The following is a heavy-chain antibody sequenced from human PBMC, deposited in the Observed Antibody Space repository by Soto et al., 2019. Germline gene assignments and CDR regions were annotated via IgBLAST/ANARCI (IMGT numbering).Heavy chain of an antibody. V-gene: IGHV3-23*01. D-gene: IGHD3-10*01. Sequence: GGSLRPSCAASGFTFSSYAMSWVRQAPGKGLEWVSAISGSGGSPYNADSVKGRFTIPRDNSKNTLYLQMNSLRAEDTAVYYCAKFYYGSGSCDPPCLLYWSGVDYWGQGTLVTVSS. CDR1: GFTFSSYA. CDR2: ISGSGGSP. CDR3: AKFYYGSGSCDPPCLLYWSGVDY. J-gene: IGHJ4*01.